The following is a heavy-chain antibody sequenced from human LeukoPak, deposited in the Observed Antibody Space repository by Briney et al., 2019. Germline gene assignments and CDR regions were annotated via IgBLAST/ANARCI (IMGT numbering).Heavy chain of an antibody. D-gene: IGHD3-22*01. CDR1: GYTFTGYY. Sequence: GASVKVSCKASGYTFTGYYMHWVRQAPGQGLEWMGWINPNSGGTNYAQKFQGRVTMTRDTSISTAYMELSRLRSDDTAVYYCMRDYYDSSGYWAHDAFDIWGQGTMVTVSS. V-gene: IGHV1-2*02. CDR2: INPNSGGT. CDR3: MRDYYDSSGYWAHDAFDI. J-gene: IGHJ3*02.